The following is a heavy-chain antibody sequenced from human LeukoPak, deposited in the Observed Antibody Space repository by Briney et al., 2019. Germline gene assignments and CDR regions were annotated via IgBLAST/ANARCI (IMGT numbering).Heavy chain of an antibody. V-gene: IGHV1-2*02. CDR1: GYTFTGYY. CDR2: INPNSGGT. J-gene: IGHJ4*02. D-gene: IGHD3-3*01. CDR3: ARGPFCSGPELYFDY. Sequence: RASVKVSCKASGYTFTGYYMHWVRQAPGQGLEWMGWINPNSGGTNYAQKFQGRVTMTRDTSISTAYMELSRLRSDDTAVYYCARGPFCSGPELYFDYWGQGTLVTVSS.